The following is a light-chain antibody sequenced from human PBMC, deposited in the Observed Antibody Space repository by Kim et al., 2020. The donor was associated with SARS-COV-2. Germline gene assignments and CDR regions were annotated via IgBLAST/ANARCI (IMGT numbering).Light chain of an antibody. V-gene: IGLV2-14*03. CDR3: SSYTSSSTLV. CDR1: SSDIGGYNS. CDR2: GVS. Sequence: QSALTQPASVSGSPGQSITISCTGTSSDIGGYNSVSWYQQHPGKAPKLMIYGVSKRPSGVSNRFSCSKSGNSASLTISGLQAEDEADHYCSSYTSSSTLVFGGGAQLTVL. J-gene: IGLJ2*01.